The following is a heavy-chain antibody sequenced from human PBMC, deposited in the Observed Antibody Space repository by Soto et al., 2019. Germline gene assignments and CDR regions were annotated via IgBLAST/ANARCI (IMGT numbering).Heavy chain of an antibody. Sequence: PGGSLRLSCAASGFTVSSNYMSWVRQAPGKGLEWVSVIYSGGSTYYADSVKGRFTISRDNSKNTLYLQMNSLRAEDTAVYYCARVRDTAMVPYFDYWGQGTLVTVSS. CDR2: IYSGGST. V-gene: IGHV3-53*01. CDR1: GFTVSSNY. CDR3: ARVRDTAMVPYFDY. D-gene: IGHD5-18*01. J-gene: IGHJ4*02.